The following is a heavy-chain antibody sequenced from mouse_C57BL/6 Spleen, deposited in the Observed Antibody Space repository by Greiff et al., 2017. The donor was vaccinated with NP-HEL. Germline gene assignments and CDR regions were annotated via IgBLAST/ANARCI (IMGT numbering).Heavy chain of an antibody. CDR2: INPYNGGT. V-gene: IGHV1-19*01. D-gene: IGHD1-1*02. J-gene: IGHJ3*01. CDR3: ARKGYG. Sequence: VHVKQSGPVLVKPGASVKMSCKASGYTFTDYYMNWVKQSHGKSLEWIGVINPYNGGTSYNQKFKGKATLTVDKSSSTAYMELNSLTSEDSAVYYCARKGYGWGQGTLVTVSA. CDR1: GYTFTDYY.